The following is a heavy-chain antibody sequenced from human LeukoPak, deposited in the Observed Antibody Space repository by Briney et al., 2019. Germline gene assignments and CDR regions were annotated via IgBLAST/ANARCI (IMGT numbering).Heavy chain of an antibody. CDR3: AREFGSSSWFGNWFDP. Sequence: SETLSPTCTVFGDSIRSSAYYWGWIRQPPGKGLEWIGTIYYNGSTYYNPSLKSRVTISSDTSKNRFSLILRSVTAADTAVYFCAREFGSSSWFGNWFDPWGQGTLVTVSS. V-gene: IGHV4-39*07. CDR2: IYYNGST. CDR1: GDSIRSSAYY. J-gene: IGHJ5*02. D-gene: IGHD6-13*01.